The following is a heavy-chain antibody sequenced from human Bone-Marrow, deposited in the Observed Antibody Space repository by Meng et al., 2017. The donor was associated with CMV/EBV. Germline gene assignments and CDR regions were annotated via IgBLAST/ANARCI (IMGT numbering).Heavy chain of an antibody. Sequence: ASVKVSCKASGYTFTGYYMHWVRQAPGQGLEWMGWINPNSGGTNYAQKFQGRVTMTRDTSINTAYMELSRLRSDDTAVYYCARGGDDCSSTTCDYYWGQGTLVTVSS. CDR1: GYTFTGYY. D-gene: IGHD2-2*01. CDR3: ARGGDDCSSTTCDYY. CDR2: INPNSGGT. J-gene: IGHJ4*02. V-gene: IGHV1-2*02.